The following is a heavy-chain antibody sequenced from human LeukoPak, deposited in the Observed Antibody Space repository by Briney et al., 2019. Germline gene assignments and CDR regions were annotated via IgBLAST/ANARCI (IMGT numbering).Heavy chain of an antibody. Sequence: TGGSLRLSCAASGFTFSSYAMSCVRQAPGKGLEWVSGISGSGSSTYYADSVTGRFTISRDNSKNTLNLQMNSLRAEDTAVYYCANHSDTAMVYAYWGQGTLVTVSS. J-gene: IGHJ4*02. V-gene: IGHV3-23*01. CDR3: ANHSDTAMVYAY. CDR2: ISGSGSST. D-gene: IGHD5-18*01. CDR1: GFTFSSYA.